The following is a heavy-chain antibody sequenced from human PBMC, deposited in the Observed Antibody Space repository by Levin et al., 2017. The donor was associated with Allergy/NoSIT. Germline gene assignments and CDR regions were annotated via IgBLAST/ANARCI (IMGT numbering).Heavy chain of an antibody. CDR2: TSHDGRKK. D-gene: IGHD3-10*01. CDR3: AREDYGSGSAFDS. Sequence: GGSLRLSCVASGFTFENYALHWVRQAPGKGLAWVAVTSHDGRKKYYAESVKGRFTISRDNSKNTLYLQMNSLRGEDTAVYYCAREDYGSGSAFDSWGQGTLVTVSS. J-gene: IGHJ4*02. CDR1: GFTFENYA. V-gene: IGHV3-30-3*01.